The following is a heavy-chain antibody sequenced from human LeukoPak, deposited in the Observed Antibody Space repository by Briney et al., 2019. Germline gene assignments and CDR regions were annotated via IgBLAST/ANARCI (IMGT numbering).Heavy chain of an antibody. V-gene: IGHV4-38-2*02. Sequence: SETLSLTCTVSGYSISSGYFWSWIRQPPGKGLEWIGEINHSGSTNYNPSLTSRVTISVDTSKNQFSLKLTSVTAADTAVYYCARHAGIVDAFDIWGQGTMVTVSS. CDR2: INHSGST. D-gene: IGHD2-15*01. CDR1: GYSISSGYF. J-gene: IGHJ3*02. CDR3: ARHAGIVDAFDI.